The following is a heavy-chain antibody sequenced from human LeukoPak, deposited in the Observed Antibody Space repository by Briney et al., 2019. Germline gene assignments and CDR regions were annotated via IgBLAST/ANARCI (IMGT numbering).Heavy chain of an antibody. CDR3: ARHGDRAGAVTPLDT. D-gene: IGHD4-11*01. CDR2: IYYTGST. CDR1: GGSISSNY. J-gene: IGHJ5*02. V-gene: IGHV4-59*08. Sequence: SETLSLICTVAGGSISSNYWSWIRQPPGKGLEWIGYIYYTGSTNYNPSLKSRVTISVDTPRHQFSLKLSAVTASDTAVYYCARHGDRAGAVTPLDTWGEGTLVTVSS.